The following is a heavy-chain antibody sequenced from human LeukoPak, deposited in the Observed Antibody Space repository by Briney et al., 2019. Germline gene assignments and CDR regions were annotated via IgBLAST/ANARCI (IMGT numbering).Heavy chain of an antibody. CDR2: INPNSGGT. Sequence: ASVKVSCKASGYTFTGYYMHWVRQAPGQGLEWMGWINPNSGGTNYAQKFQGRVTMTRDTSISTAYMELSRLRSDNTAVYYCARDGSLTGYYDFDYWGQGTLVTVSS. CDR3: ARDGSLTGYYDFDY. D-gene: IGHD3-9*01. CDR1: GYTFTGYY. J-gene: IGHJ4*02. V-gene: IGHV1-2*02.